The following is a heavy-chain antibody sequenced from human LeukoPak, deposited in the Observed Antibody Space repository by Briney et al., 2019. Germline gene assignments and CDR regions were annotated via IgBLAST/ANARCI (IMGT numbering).Heavy chain of an antibody. CDR3: ARDDPYCSSTSCYEGGMDV. V-gene: IGHV1-69*06. Sequence: ASVKVSCKASGGTFSSYAISWVRQAPGQGLEXXXXXXXIFGTANCAQKFQGRVTITADKSTSTAYMELSSLRSEDTAVYYCARDDPYCSSTSCYEGGMDVWGKGTTVTVSS. D-gene: IGHD2-2*01. CDR1: GGTFSSYA. CDR2: XXXIFGTA. J-gene: IGHJ6*04.